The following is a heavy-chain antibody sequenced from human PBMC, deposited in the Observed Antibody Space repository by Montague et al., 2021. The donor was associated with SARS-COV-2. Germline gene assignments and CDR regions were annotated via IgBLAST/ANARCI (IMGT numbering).Heavy chain of an antibody. Sequence: SETLSLTCTVSGDSISSFYWNWIRQPAGKGLEWIGRIYASGGTNXNPSLKSRVTMSVDTSKNQFSLKLNSVTAADTAVYYCGRGVVAATPVVDYWGREPWSPSPQ. V-gene: IGHV4-4*07. CDR2: IYASGGT. CDR3: GRGVVAATPVVDY. CDR1: GDSISSFY. J-gene: IGHJ4*02. D-gene: IGHD2-15*01.